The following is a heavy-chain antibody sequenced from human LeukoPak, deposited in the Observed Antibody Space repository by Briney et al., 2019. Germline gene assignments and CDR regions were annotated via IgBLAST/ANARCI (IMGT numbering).Heavy chain of an antibody. CDR3: TRDAFPGIAVAVYSRRFDP. D-gene: IGHD6-19*01. V-gene: IGHV3-49*03. J-gene: IGHJ5*02. CDR2: IRGKAYGGTT. CDR1: GFTFRDYA. Sequence: PGGSLRLSCVGSGFTFRDYAMSWFRQAPGKGLEWVGFIRGKAYGGTTEYAASVKGRFSISRDDSKSIAYLQMNSLKIEDAAVYYCTRDAFPGIAVAVYSRRFDPWGQGTLVTVSS.